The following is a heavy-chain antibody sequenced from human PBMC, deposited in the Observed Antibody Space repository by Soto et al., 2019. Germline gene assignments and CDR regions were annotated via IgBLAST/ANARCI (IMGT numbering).Heavy chain of an antibody. V-gene: IGHV1-3*05. Sequence: QVQLVQSGGEEKKPGASVKVSCKASGYTFTSYAMHWVRQAPGQRLEWMGWINAGNGNTKYSQKFQGRVTITRDTAASTDYMELSSLRSEDTAVYYCARSSGYYLIDDYWGQGTLVTVSS. CDR1: GYTFTSYA. CDR2: INAGNGNT. CDR3: ARSSGYYLIDDY. D-gene: IGHD3-22*01. J-gene: IGHJ4*02.